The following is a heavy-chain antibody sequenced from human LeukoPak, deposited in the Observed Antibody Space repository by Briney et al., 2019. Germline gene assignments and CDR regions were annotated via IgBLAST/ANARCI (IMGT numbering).Heavy chain of an antibody. D-gene: IGHD3-22*01. CDR3: ARGPYDSSRD. J-gene: IGHJ4*02. CDR1: GGSFSGYY. CDR2: INHSGNT. Sequence: SETLSLTCAVYGGSFSGYYWSWIRQPPGKGLEWIGEINHSGNTNYNPSLKSRVTISVDTSKNQFSLKPSFVTAADTAVYYCARGPYDSSRDWGQGTLVTVSS. V-gene: IGHV4-34*01.